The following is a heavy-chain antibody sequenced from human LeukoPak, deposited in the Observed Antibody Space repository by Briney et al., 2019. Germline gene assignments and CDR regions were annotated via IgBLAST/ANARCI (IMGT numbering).Heavy chain of an antibody. Sequence: SETLSLTCTVSGGSVSSGSYYWSWIRQPPGKGLEWIGYIYYSGSTNYNPSLKSRVTISVDTSKNQFSLKLSSVTAADTAVYYCAGGEVVPAAILWGQGTPVTVSS. CDR1: GGSVSSGSYY. J-gene: IGHJ4*02. CDR3: AGGEVVPAAIL. CDR2: IYYSGST. V-gene: IGHV4-61*01. D-gene: IGHD2-2*02.